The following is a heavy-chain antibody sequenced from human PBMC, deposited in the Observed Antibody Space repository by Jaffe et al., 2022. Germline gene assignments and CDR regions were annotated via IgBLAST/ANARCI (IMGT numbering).Heavy chain of an antibody. CDR2: INHSGST. D-gene: IGHD1-7*01. J-gene: IGHJ5*02. CDR3: ARERNWNYVPGWFDP. CDR1: GGSFSGYY. V-gene: IGHV4-34*01. Sequence: QVQLQQWGAGLLKPSETLSLTCAVYGGSFSGYYWSWIRQPPGKGLEWIGEINHSGSTNYNPSLKSRVTISVDTSKNQFSLKLSSVTAADTAVYYCARERNWNYVPGWFDPWGQGTLVTVSS.